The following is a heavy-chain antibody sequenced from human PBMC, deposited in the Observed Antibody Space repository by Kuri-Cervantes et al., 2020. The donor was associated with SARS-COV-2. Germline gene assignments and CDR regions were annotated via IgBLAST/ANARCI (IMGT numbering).Heavy chain of an antibody. J-gene: IGHJ4*02. Sequence: ESLKISCAVYGGSFSGYYWSWIRQPPGKGLEWIGEINHSGSTNYNPSLKSRVTMSLDTSKNQFSLKLSSVTAADTAVYYCATGSYYVAYDYWGQGTLVTVSS. CDR3: ATGSYYVAYDY. D-gene: IGHD1-26*01. CDR1: GGSFSGYY. V-gene: IGHV4-34*01. CDR2: INHSGST.